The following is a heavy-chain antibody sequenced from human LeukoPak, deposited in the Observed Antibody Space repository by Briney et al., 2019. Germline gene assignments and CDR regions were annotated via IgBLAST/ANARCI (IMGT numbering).Heavy chain of an antibody. CDR2: ISSNGAST. Sequence: GGSLRLSCAASGFTFSSYWMSWVRQAPGKGLEWVSGISSNGASTYYVDSVKGRFTISRDNSKNTLYLQMNSLRAEDTAVYYCAKDFILWFGASPVDYWGQGTLVTVSS. CDR1: GFTFSSYW. J-gene: IGHJ4*02. CDR3: AKDFILWFGASPVDY. V-gene: IGHV3-23*01. D-gene: IGHD3-10*01.